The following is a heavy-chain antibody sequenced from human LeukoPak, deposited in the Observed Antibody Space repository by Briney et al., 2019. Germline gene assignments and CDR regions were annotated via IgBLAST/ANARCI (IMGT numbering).Heavy chain of an antibody. CDR3: AKDPLTIWGYYFDY. CDR2: ISGSGGST. J-gene: IGHJ4*02. Sequence: GGSLRLSCAASGFTFSTYAMHWVRQAPGKGLEWVSAISGSGGSTYYADSVKGRFTISRDNSKNTLYLQMNSLRAEDTAVYYCAKDPLTIWGYYFDYWGQGTLVTVSS. CDR1: GFTFSTYA. V-gene: IGHV3-23*01. D-gene: IGHD3-3*01.